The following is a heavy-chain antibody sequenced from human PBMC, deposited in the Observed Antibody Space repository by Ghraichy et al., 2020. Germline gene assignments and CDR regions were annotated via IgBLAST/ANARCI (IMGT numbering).Heavy chain of an antibody. CDR1: GGSINTRNYY. CDR2: IYNTGST. CDR3: ARIAVAGLHCDY. Sequence: SQTLSLTCTVSGGSINTRNYYWGWIRQPPGKGLEWIGSIYNTGSTYYTSSLKSRVTISVDTSKSQFSLKLSSVTAADRAIYYCARIAVAGLHCDYWGQGTLVTVSS. D-gene: IGHD6-19*01. V-gene: IGHV4-39*01. J-gene: IGHJ4*02.